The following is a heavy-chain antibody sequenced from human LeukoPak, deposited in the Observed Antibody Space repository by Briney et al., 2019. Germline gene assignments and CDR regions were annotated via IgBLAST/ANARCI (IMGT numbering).Heavy chain of an antibody. J-gene: IGHJ4*02. D-gene: IGHD1-14*01. CDR1: GFTFSSCA. V-gene: IGHV3-7*01. Sequence: GSLRLSCAASGFTFSSCAMHWVRQAPGMGLEWVAHIKQDGSEKYYVDSVKGRFTISRDNAKNSLYLQVNSPRAEDTAVYYCAREGLDRGYFDYWGQGSLVTVSS. CDR2: IKQDGSEK. CDR3: AREGLDRGYFDY.